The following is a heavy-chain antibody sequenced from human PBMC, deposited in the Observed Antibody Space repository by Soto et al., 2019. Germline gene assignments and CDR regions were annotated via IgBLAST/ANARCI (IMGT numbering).Heavy chain of an antibody. CDR3: ARRISLGAFDI. CDR2: INQHGSEK. CDR1: GFTFSSYW. V-gene: IGHV3-7*01. D-gene: IGHD7-27*01. Sequence: GGSLRLSCDASGFTFSSYWMNWVRQAPGKGLEWVANINQHGSEKYYVDSVKGRFTISRDNAKNSLYLQMDSLRPEDTAVYYCARRISLGAFDIWGQGTMVTVSS. J-gene: IGHJ3*02.